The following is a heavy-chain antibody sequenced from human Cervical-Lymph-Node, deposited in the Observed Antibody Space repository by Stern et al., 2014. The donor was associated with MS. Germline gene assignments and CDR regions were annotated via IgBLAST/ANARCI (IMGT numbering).Heavy chain of an antibody. V-gene: IGHV4-59*02. CDR1: GGSVSSKY. Sequence: VQLQESGPGLVKPSETVSLTCAVSGGSVSSKYWNWIRQPPGKGLAWIGYIYSDGSTNYNPSLKSQVVISLDTSTNQFSLSLTSVTAADTAVYYCARVTGRGTRQNWFDSWGQGTLVTVSS. CDR2: IYSDGST. D-gene: IGHD1-26*01. CDR3: ARVTGRGTRQNWFDS. J-gene: IGHJ5*01.